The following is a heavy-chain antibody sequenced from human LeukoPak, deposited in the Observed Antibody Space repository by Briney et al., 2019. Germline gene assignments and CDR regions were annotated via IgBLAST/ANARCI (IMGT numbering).Heavy chain of an antibody. V-gene: IGHV4-4*09. J-gene: IGHJ4*02. CDR2: ISASGGT. CDR1: GGSITSYY. CDR3: ARQSTGYDFGSFDY. Sequence: SETLSLTCTVSGGSITSYYWSWIRRPPGKGLEWIGYISASGGTNYNPSLKSRGTISVDTSRKQFSLRLSSVTAADTAVYYCARQSTGYDFGSFDYWGQGTLVTVSS. D-gene: IGHD5-12*01.